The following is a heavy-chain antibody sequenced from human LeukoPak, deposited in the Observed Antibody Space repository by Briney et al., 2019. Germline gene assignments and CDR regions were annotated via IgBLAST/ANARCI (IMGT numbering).Heavy chain of an antibody. CDR2: INLSGST. Sequence: PSETLSLTCAVYGGSFSGYYWSWIRQPPGKGLEWIGEINLSGSTNYNPSLKSRVTISVDTSKNQFSLKLSSVTAADTALYYCAKHYMGSSYNHGLDCWGQGTLVTVSS. D-gene: IGHD3-10*01. CDR1: GGSFSGYY. CDR3: AKHYMGSSYNHGLDC. J-gene: IGHJ4*02. V-gene: IGHV4-34*01.